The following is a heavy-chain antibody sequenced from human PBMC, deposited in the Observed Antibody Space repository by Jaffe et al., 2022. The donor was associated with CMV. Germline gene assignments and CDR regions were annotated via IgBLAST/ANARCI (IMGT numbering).Heavy chain of an antibody. CDR3: ARDFWEYSKHRGGMDV. CDR2: IWYDGSNK. D-gene: IGHD4-4*01. Sequence: QVQLVESGGGVVQPGRSLRLSCAASGFTFSSYGMHWVRQAPGKGLEWVAVIWYDGSNKYYADSVKGRFTISRDNSKNTLYLQMNSLRAEDTAVYYCARDFWEYSKHRGGMDVWGQGTTVTVSS. J-gene: IGHJ6*02. CDR1: GFTFSSYG. V-gene: IGHV3-33*01.